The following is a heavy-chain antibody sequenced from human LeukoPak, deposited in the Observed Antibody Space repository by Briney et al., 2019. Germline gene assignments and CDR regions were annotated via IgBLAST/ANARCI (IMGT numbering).Heavy chain of an antibody. CDR1: GFTFSSYA. J-gene: IGHJ5*02. V-gene: IGHV3-23*01. CDR3: AKDSRYDSIRGDWFDP. D-gene: IGHD3-22*01. Sequence: GGSLRLSCAASGFTFSSYAMSWVRQAPGKGLEWVSAISGSGGSTYYADSVKGRFTISRDNSKNTLYLQMNSLRAVDTAVYYCAKDSRYDSIRGDWFDPWGQGTLVTVSS. CDR2: ISGSGGST.